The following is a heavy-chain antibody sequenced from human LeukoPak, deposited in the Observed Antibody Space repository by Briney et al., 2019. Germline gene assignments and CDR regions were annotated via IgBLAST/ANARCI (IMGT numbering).Heavy chain of an antibody. CDR3: ARGDHYGSGAIFNF. D-gene: IGHD3-10*01. CDR1: GFTFSSYS. V-gene: IGHV3-48*01. CDR2: ISSSSSTI. J-gene: IGHJ4*02. Sequence: GGSLRLSCAASGFTFSSYSMNWVRQAPGKGLEWVSYISSSSSTIYYADSVKGRFAISKDNSKNTLYLQMNSLRPEDTVVYYCARGDHYGSGAIFNFWGQGTLVTVSS.